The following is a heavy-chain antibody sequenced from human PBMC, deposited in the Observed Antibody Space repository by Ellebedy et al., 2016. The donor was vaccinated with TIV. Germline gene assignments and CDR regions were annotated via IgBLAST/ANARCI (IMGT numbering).Heavy chain of an antibody. CDR2: IIPTLGAA. J-gene: IGHJ6*02. Sequence: AASVKVSCKASGGTFSRYGFSWVRQAPGQGLEWMEGIIPTLGAANYAQNFQGRVTITADESRTTAYMELISLRSEDTALYYCARTYGAGNYPYYYGMDVWGQGTTVTVS. V-gene: IGHV1-69*13. CDR3: ARTYGAGNYPYYYGMDV. D-gene: IGHD3-10*01. CDR1: GGTFSRYG.